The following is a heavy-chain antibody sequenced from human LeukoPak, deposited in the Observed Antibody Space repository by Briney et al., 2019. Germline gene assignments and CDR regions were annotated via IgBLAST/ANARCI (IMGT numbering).Heavy chain of an antibody. CDR3: ARHVWLQPFDY. CDR1: GFTFSSYA. V-gene: IGHV3-30-3*01. J-gene: IGHJ4*02. Sequence: GGSLRLSCAASGFTFSSYAMHWVRQAPGKGLEWVAVISYDGSHKYYADSVKGRFTISRDNSKNTLYLQMNSLRAEDTAVYYCARHVWLQPFDYWGQGTLVTVSS. D-gene: IGHD3-9*01. CDR2: ISYDGSHK.